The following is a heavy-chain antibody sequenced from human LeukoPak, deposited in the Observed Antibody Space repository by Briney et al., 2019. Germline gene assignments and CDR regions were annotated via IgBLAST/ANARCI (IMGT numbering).Heavy chain of an antibody. CDR3: ARGDYYYDNSASY. D-gene: IGHD3-22*01. V-gene: IGHV4-38-2*02. J-gene: IGHJ4*02. Sequence: SETLSLTCTVSGYSFSSGDYWGWIRQPAGKGLEWIWSIYRSGSTYYNPSLKSRVTISVDTSKNQSSLNLNSVTAADTAVYYCARGDYYYDNSASYWGEGTQVTVSS. CDR1: GYSFSSGDY. CDR2: IYRSGST.